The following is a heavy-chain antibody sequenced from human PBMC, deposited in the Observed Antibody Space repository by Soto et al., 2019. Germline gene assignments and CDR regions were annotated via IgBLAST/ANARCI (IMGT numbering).Heavy chain of an antibody. CDR3: AKGAVAGTPTSYYYYGMDV. CDR1: GSSFRTYA. J-gene: IGHJ6*02. V-gene: IGHV1-69*12. Sequence: QVQLLQSGTEVKKPGSSVRVSCEASGSSFRTYAISWVRQAPGQGLEWMGEIIPIFGSVNYAQKFQDRVTIIAVESTTTVYMDLKSLRSNDTGVYYCAKGAVAGTPTSYYYYGMDVWGQGTTVTVSS. CDR2: IIPIFGSV. D-gene: IGHD6-19*01.